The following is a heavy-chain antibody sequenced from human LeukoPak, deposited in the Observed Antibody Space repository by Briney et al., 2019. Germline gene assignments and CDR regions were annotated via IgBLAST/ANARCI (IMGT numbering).Heavy chain of an antibody. J-gene: IGHJ4*02. D-gene: IGHD3-22*01. CDR3: AKASYYYDSGGYSPLFDY. CDR2: ISGSGGST. CDR1: GFTFSSYA. V-gene: IGHV3-23*01. Sequence: QSGGSLRLSCAASGFTFSSYAMSWVRQAPGKGLEWVSAISGSGGSTYYADSVKGRFTISRDNSKNTLYLQMNSLRAEDTAVYYCAKASYYYDSGGYSPLFDYWGQGTLVTVSS.